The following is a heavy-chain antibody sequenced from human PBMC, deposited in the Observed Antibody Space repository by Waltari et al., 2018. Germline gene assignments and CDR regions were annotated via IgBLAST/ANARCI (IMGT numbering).Heavy chain of an antibody. J-gene: IGHJ6*02. CDR1: GGSLRGYY. Sequence: QVHLQQWGAGLLRPSETLSLICAVYGGSLRGYYWGWIRQPPGKGLEWIGEINHSPNSNYNPSLRSRVHMSIDTSQNQCSLQLTSVTAADTGVYYCVRLEDCTGPGGNCYSGAPFAVDVWGQGTTVTVPS. CDR2: INHSPNS. V-gene: IGHV4-34*01. CDR3: VRLEDCTGPGGNCYSGAPFAVDV. D-gene: IGHD2-8*02.